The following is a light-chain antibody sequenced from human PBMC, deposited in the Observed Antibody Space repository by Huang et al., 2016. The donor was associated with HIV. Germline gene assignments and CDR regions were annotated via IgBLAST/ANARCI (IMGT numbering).Light chain of an antibody. Sequence: DIQMTQSPSTLSASVGDRVTITCRASQSISRWLDWYQQKPGKDPKLLIYKASSLETGVPSRFSGSGSGTEFTLTISSLQPDDFATYYCQQYNNYFFTFGPGTKVDIK. J-gene: IGKJ3*01. CDR1: QSISRW. CDR2: KAS. V-gene: IGKV1-5*03. CDR3: QQYNNYFFT.